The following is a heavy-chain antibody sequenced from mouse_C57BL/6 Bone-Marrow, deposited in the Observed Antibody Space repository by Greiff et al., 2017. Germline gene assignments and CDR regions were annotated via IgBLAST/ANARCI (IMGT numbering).Heavy chain of an antibody. Sequence: QVQLQQPRAELVKPGASVKMSCKASGYTFTSYWITWVKQMPGQGLEWIGDIYPGSGSTNYNEKFKSKATLTVDTSSSTAYMQLSSLTSEVSEVYYCERLGHSVRVGHSGEGPPVTIS. J-gene: IGHJ3*02. CDR3: ERLGHSVRVGH. V-gene: IGHV1-55*01. CDR1: GYTFTSYW. CDR2: IYPGSGST. D-gene: IGHD3-3*01.